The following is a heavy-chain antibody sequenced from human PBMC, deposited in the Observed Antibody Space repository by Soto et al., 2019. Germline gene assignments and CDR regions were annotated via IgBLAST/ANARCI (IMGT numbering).Heavy chain of an antibody. V-gene: IGHV3-66*01. J-gene: IGHJ4*02. D-gene: IGHD3-22*01. CDR3: ARDWDYYDSRGYPAD. CDR2: IYSGGST. CDR1: GFTVSSNY. Sequence: GGSLRLSCAASGFTVSSNYMSWVRQAPGKGLEWVSVIYSGGSTYYADSVKGRFTISRDNSKNTLYLQMNSLRAEDTAVYYCARDWDYYDSRGYPADWGQGTLVTVYS.